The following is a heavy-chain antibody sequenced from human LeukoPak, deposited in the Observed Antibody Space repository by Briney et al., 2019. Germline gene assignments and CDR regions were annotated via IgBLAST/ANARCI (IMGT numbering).Heavy chain of an antibody. D-gene: IGHD6-13*01. CDR3: ARGAAAEYYFDY. Sequence: GGNLRLYGAASGFTCSSNSMNWDRQAPGKQLKWVSYIRSSSSTTYYADSAKGRFTISRDNSKNTLYLQMNSLRAEDTAVYYCARGAAAEYYFDYWGQGTLVTVSS. V-gene: IGHV3-48*01. CDR1: GFTCSSNS. CDR2: IRSSSSTT. J-gene: IGHJ4*02.